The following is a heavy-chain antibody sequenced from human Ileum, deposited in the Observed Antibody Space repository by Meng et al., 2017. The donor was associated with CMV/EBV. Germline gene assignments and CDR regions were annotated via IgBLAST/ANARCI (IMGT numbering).Heavy chain of an antibody. CDR2: IDTNPGNP. J-gene: IGHJ4*02. D-gene: IGHD6-13*01. CDR3: TRGAGAHSSKFDF. CDR1: GYDFITYG. Sequence: QVQLVQTGSELKAPGASVKDSCKTSGYDFITYGINWVREAPGQRLEWMGWIDTNPGNPSYAQDFTGRFVFSLYTSVSTAYLQISSLRAEDTAVYYCTRGAGAHSSKFDFWGRGTLVTVSS. V-gene: IGHV7-4-1*02.